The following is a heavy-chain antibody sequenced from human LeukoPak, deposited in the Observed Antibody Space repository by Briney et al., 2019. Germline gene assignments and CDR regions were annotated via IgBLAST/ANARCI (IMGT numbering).Heavy chain of an antibody. Sequence: SGTLSLTCAVSGGSISSSNWWRWFRQPPGKGLEWIWEIYHSGSSNYNPSLKRRGTISVDKSKTQFSLKLSFVTAADPAVYYCARCPWAVAGKWFDPWGQGTLVTVSS. V-gene: IGHV4-4*02. D-gene: IGHD6-19*01. CDR2: IYHSGSS. J-gene: IGHJ5*02. CDR1: GGSISSSNW. CDR3: ARCPWAVAGKWFDP.